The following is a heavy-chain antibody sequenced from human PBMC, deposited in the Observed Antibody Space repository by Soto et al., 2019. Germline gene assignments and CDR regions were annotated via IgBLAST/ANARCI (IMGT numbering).Heavy chain of an antibody. CDR1: GFTFSSYS. J-gene: IGHJ6*02. CDR3: ARFQGYDFWSGYYGMDV. CDR2: ISSSSSYI. Sequence: GGSLRLSCAASGFTFSSYSMNWVRQAPGKGLEWVSSISSSSSYIYYADSVKGRFTISRDNAKNSLYLQMNSLRAEDTAVYYCARFQGYDFWSGYYGMDVWGQGTTVTVSS. V-gene: IGHV3-21*01. D-gene: IGHD3-3*01.